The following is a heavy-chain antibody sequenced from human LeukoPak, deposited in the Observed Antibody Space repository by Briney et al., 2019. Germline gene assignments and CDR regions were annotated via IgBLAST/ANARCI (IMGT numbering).Heavy chain of an antibody. J-gene: IGHJ4*02. CDR3: AKDHIWNGGFDY. CDR1: GFTFSSYG. CDR2: ISYDGSNK. D-gene: IGHD1-1*01. Sequence: GGSLRLSCAASGFTFSSYGMHWVRQAPGKGLEWVAVISYDGSNKYYADYVKGRFTISRDNSKNTLYLQMNSLRAEDTAVYYCAKDHIWNGGFDYWGQGTLVTVSS. V-gene: IGHV3-30*18.